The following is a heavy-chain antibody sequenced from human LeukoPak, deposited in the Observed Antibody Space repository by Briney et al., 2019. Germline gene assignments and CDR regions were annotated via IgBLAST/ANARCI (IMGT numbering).Heavy chain of an antibody. D-gene: IGHD2-2*01. V-gene: IGHV4-34*01. CDR3: ARAKVGRKVPAAIIRFDP. J-gene: IGHJ5*02. CDR1: GGSISSGGYS. CDR2: INHSGST. Sequence: KASETLSLTCAVSGGSISSGGYSWSWIRQPPGKGLEWIGEINHSGSTNYNPSLKSRVTISVDTSKNQFSLKPSSVTAADTAVYYCARAKVGRKVPAAIIRFDPWGQGTLVTVSS.